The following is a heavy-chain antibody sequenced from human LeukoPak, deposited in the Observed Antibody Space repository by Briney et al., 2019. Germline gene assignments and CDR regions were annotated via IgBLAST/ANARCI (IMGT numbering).Heavy chain of an antibody. CDR3: ARAWSPGSVDP. CDR2: IYYSGST. D-gene: IGHD1-26*01. V-gene: IGHV4-59*01. J-gene: IGHJ5*02. CDR1: GGSISSYY. Sequence: TSETLSLTCTVSGGSISSYYWSWIRQPPGKGLEWIGYIYYSGSTNYNPSLKSRVTISVDTSKNQFSLKLSSVTAADTAVYYCARAWSPGSVDPWGQGTLVTVSS.